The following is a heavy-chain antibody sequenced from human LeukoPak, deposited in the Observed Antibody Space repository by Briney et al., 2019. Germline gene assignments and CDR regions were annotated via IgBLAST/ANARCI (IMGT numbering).Heavy chain of an antibody. V-gene: IGHV3-7*03. CDR2: IKQDGSEK. CDR3: AREWYSSGWYYFDY. CDR1: GFTFSSYW. D-gene: IGHD6-19*01. J-gene: IGHJ4*02. Sequence: GGSLRFSCAASGFTFSSYWVSWVRQAPGKGLEWVANIKQDGSEKYYVDSVKGRFTISRDNAKNSLYLQMNSLRAEDTAVYYCAREWYSSGWYYFDYWGQGTLVTVSS.